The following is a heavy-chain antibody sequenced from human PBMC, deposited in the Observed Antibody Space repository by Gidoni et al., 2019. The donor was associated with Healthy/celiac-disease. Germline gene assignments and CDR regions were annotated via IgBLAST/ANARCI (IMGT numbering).Heavy chain of an antibody. CDR3: ARDPTVTTGTFDY. Sequence: EVQLVESGGGLVQPGGSLRLSCAASGFTFSSYSMNWVRQAPGKGLEWVSYISSSSSTIYYADSVKGRFTISRDKAKNSLYLQMNSLRAEDTAVYYCARDPTVTTGTFDYWGQGTLVTVSS. V-gene: IGHV3-48*01. CDR1: GFTFSSYS. CDR2: ISSSSSTI. J-gene: IGHJ4*02. D-gene: IGHD4-17*01.